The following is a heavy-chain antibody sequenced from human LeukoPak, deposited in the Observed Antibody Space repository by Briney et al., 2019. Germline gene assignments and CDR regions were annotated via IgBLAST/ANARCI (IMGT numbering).Heavy chain of an antibody. CDR3: ARDRIASGCYYVNWFDP. J-gene: IGHJ5*02. D-gene: IGHD1-26*01. CDR1: GYTFTSYY. Sequence: ASVKVSCKASGYTFTSYYMHWVRQAPGQGLEWMGIINPSGGSTSYAQKFQGRVTMTRDTSISTAYMELSRLRSDDTAVYYCARDRIASGCYYVNWFDPWGQGTLVTVSS. V-gene: IGHV1-46*01. CDR2: INPSGGST.